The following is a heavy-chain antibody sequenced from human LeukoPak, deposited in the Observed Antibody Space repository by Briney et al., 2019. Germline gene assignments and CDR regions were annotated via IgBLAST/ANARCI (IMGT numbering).Heavy chain of an antibody. CDR3: ASHMRYFDY. V-gene: IGHV4-30-4*08. J-gene: IGHJ4*02. CDR1: GGSISSGDYY. D-gene: IGHD2-2*01. CDR2: IYYSGST. Sequence: SETLSLTCTVSGGSISSGDYYWCCIRQPPGKGLEWIGYIYYSGSTYYNPSLKSRVTISVDTSKNQFSLKLSSVTAADTAVYYCASHMRYFDYWGQGTLVTVSS.